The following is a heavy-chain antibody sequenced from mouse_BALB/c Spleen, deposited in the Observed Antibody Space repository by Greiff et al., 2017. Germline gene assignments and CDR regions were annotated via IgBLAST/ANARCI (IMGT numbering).Heavy chain of an antibody. CDR1: GYTFTSYW. CDR3: TREEVYYGSSYWYFDV. CDR2: IYPSDSYT. Sequence: VQLQQSGAELVRPGASVKLSRKASGYTFTSYWINWVKQRPGQGLEWIGNIYPSDSYTNYNQKFKDKATLTVDKSSSTAYMQLSSPTSEDSAVYYCTREEVYYGSSYWYFDVWGAGTTVTVSS. V-gene: IGHV1-69*02. D-gene: IGHD1-1*01. J-gene: IGHJ1*01.